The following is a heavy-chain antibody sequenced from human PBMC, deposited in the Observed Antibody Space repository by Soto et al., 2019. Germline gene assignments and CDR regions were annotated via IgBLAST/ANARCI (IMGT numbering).Heavy chain of an antibody. CDR1: GYTFTSYG. V-gene: IGHV1-18*01. D-gene: IGHD3-16*02. J-gene: IGHJ4*02. CDR2: ISAYNGNT. Sequence: QVQLVQSGAEVKKPGASVKVSCKASGYTFTSYGISWVRQAPGQGLEWMGWISAYNGNTNYAQKLQGRVTMTTDTSTSTAYMELRSLRSDDTXVXYCXXXXMVITFGGVIAHDFDYWGQGTLVTVSS. CDR3: XXXXMVITFGGVIAHDFDY.